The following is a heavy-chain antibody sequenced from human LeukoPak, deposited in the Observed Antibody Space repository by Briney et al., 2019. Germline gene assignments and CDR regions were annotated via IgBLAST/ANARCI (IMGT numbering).Heavy chain of an antibody. D-gene: IGHD2-2*01. CDR2: ISYDESYK. CDR3: ARDLRASDLWFDP. Sequence: PGRSLRLSCAASGFTFSTYGMHWVRQAPGKGLEWVAVISYDESYKYYADSVKGRFTISRDNSKNTVYLQMNSLRAEDTAVYYCARDLRASDLWFDPWGQGTLVTVSS. V-gene: IGHV3-30*03. J-gene: IGHJ5*02. CDR1: GFTFSTYG.